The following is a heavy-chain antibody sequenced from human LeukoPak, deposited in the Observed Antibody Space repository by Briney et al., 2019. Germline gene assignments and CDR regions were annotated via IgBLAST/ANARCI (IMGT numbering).Heavy chain of an antibody. CDR1: GFTFSSYA. V-gene: IGHV3-30-3*01. J-gene: IGHJ6*02. CDR3: ARALPRLRFLEWFSSGMDV. D-gene: IGHD3-3*01. Sequence: HPGRSLRLSCAASGFTFSSYAMHWVRQAPGKGLEWVAVISYDGSNKYYADSVKGRFTISRDNSKNTLYLQMNSLRAEDTAVYYCARALPRLRFLEWFSSGMDVGGQGTTVTVSS. CDR2: ISYDGSNK.